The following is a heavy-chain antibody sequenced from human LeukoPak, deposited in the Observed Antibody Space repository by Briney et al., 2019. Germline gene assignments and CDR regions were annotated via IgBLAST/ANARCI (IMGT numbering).Heavy chain of an antibody. J-gene: IGHJ4*02. V-gene: IGHV4-39*07. CDR3: ARGGEYSYGFFDY. CDR1: DGSISSSSYY. Sequence: SETLSLTCTVSDGSISSSSYYWGWIRQPPGKGLEWIGSIYYSGSTYYNPSLKSRVTISVDTSKNQFSLKLSSVTAADTAVYYCARGGEYSYGFFDYWGQGTLVTVSS. CDR2: IYYSGST. D-gene: IGHD5-18*01.